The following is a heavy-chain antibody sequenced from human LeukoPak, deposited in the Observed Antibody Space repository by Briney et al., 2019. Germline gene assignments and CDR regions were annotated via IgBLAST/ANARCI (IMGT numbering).Heavy chain of an antibody. D-gene: IGHD5-24*01. CDR2: ISGSGSST. V-gene: IGHV3-23*01. CDR1: GFTFSIYA. J-gene: IGHJ3*01. Sequence: GGSLRLSCAASGFTFSIYAMSWVRQAPGKGLEWVSVISGSGSSTYYADSVKGRFTISRDNSKYTLYLKMNSLKAEDTAVYYCAKEMATIQAFDFWGQGTMVTVSS. CDR3: AKEMATIQAFDF.